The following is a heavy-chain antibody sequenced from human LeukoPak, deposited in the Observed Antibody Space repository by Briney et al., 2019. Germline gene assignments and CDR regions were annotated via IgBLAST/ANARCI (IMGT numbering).Heavy chain of an antibody. J-gene: IGHJ6*03. V-gene: IGHV3-7*01. D-gene: IGHD1-26*01. CDR2: IKRDGSET. CDR3: ARDPYSGNYGAYYYYYMDV. CDR1: GFTFNTYW. Sequence: GGSLRLSCAASGFTFNTYWMSWVRQAPGKGLEWVANIKRDGSETHYVDSVKGRFTISRDNAKNSLYLQINSLRAEDTAVYFCARDPYSGNYGAYYYYYMDVWGKGTTVTISS.